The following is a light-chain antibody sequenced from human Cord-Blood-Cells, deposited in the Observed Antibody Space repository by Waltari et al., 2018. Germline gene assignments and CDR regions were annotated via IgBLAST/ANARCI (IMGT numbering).Light chain of an antibody. CDR2: RNN. CDR3: AAWDDSLSGWV. CDR1: SSNIGSNY. J-gene: IGLJ3*02. V-gene: IGLV1-47*01. Sequence: QSVLTQPPSASGTPGQRVTIPCSGSSSNIGSNYVYWYQQLPGTAPKLLIYRNNRRPSGDPDRFSGSKSGTSASLAISGLRSEDEADYYCAAWDDSLSGWVFGGGTKLTVL.